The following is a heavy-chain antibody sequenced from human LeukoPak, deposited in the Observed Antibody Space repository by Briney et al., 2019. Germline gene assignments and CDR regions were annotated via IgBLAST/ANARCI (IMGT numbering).Heavy chain of an antibody. J-gene: IGHJ4*02. D-gene: IGHD3-16*01. CDR1: EFTSSSYS. V-gene: IGHV3-21*01. CDR2: ISGSSSDI. CDR3: ARRGYHDYSGFDY. Sequence: AGGSLRLSCAGSEFTSSSYSMNWVRQAPGKGLEWVSSISGSSSDIYYADSVKGRFTISRDNSKNSLYLQMKSLRAEDTALYYCARRGYHDYSGFDYWGQGTLVTVSS.